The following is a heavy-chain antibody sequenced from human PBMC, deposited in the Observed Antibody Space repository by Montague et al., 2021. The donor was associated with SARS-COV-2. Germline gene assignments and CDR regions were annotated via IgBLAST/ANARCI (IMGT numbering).Heavy chain of an antibody. D-gene: IGHD6-19*01. CDR3: AKDTATIRIAVALMDV. V-gene: IGHV3-23*01. Sequence: LSLSWSASGFIFSNYAMTWVRQAPGKGLEWVSTMSGSGVRRDYADSVKGRFTISRDSSKNTLYLQMNSLRVEDTAVYYCAKDTATIRIAVALMDVWGQGTTVIVSS. CDR1: GFIFSNYA. J-gene: IGHJ6*02. CDR2: MSGSGVRR.